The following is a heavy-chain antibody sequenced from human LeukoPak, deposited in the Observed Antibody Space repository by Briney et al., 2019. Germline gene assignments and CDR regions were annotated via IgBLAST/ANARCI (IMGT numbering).Heavy chain of an antibody. J-gene: IGHJ4*02. CDR3: ARDDWLGYCSGGSCLVDY. CDR1: GYTFTSYG. D-gene: IGHD2-15*01. CDR2: VSAYNGNT. Sequence: ASVKVSCKASGYTFTSYGISWVRQAPGQGLEWMGWVSAYNGNTNYAQKLQGRVTMTTDTSTSTAYMELRSLRSDDTAVYYCARDDWLGYCSGGSCLVDYWGQGTLVTVSP. V-gene: IGHV1-18*01.